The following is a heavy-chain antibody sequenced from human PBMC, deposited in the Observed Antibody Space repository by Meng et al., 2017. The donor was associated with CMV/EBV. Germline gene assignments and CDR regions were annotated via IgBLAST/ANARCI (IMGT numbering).Heavy chain of an antibody. J-gene: IGHJ6*02. CDR3: ARLIAAAGLYYYYGMDV. CDR1: GGSISSYY. D-gene: IGHD6-13*01. Sequence: SCPVSGGSISSYYWSWIRPPPGKGLEWIGYIYYSGSTNYNPSLKSRVTISVDTSKNQFSLKLSSVTAADTAVYYCARLIAAAGLYYYYGMDVWGQGTTVTVSS. CDR2: IYYSGST. V-gene: IGHV4-59*01.